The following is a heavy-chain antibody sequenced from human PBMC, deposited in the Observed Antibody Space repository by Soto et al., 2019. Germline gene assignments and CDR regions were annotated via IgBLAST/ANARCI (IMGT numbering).Heavy chain of an antibody. D-gene: IGHD1-26*01. CDR2: LTPGGETT. Sequence: EVQLLESGGGLVQPGGSLRLSCAASGFTFSDYAMTWVRQAPGKGLEWVSALTPGGETTHYIDSVKGRFTISRDNARNTLYLQMDSLTAADTAFYYFAEDSLVSGNYRDLDYWGLGTLVTVSS. CDR3: AEDSLVSGNYRDLDY. V-gene: IGHV3-23*01. J-gene: IGHJ4*02. CDR1: GFTFSDYA.